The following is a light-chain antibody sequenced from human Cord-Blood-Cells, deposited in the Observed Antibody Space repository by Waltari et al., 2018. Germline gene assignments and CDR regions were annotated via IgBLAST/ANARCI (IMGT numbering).Light chain of an antibody. J-gene: IGKJ2*01. CDR3: QQSYSTPYT. Sequence: DIQMHQSLSSLSASVGDRVTITCRASQSISSYLNWYQQKPGKAPELLNYAASSLQSGVPSRFSGSGSGTDFTLTISSLQPEDFATYYCQQSYSTPYTFGQGTKLEIK. CDR1: QSISSY. V-gene: IGKV1-39*01. CDR2: AAS.